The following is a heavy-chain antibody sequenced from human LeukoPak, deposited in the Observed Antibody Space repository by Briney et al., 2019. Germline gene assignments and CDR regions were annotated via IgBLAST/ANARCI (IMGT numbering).Heavy chain of an antibody. V-gene: IGHV4-30-2*01. J-gene: IGHJ4*02. CDR1: GGSISSGGYS. CDR2: IYHSGST. Sequence: PSETLSLTCAVSGGSISSGGYSWSWIRQPPGKGLEWIGYIYHSGSTYYNPSLKSRVTISVDRSKNQFSLKLSSVTAADTAVYYCARAPGFGELFYFDYWGQGTLVTVSS. CDR3: ARAPGFGELFYFDY. D-gene: IGHD3-10*01.